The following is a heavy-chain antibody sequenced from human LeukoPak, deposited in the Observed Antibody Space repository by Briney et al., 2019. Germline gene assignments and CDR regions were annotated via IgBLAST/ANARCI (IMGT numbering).Heavy chain of an antibody. V-gene: IGHV1-18*01. CDR3: ARRIVLIQLEDY. D-gene: IGHD6-6*01. Sequence: ASVKVSCKASGYTFTSYGISWVRQAPGQGLEWMGWISAYNGNTNYALKLQGRVTMTTDTSTSTAYMELRSLRSDDTAVYYCARRIVLIQLEDYWGQGTLVTVSS. CDR1: GYTFTSYG. J-gene: IGHJ4*02. CDR2: ISAYNGNT.